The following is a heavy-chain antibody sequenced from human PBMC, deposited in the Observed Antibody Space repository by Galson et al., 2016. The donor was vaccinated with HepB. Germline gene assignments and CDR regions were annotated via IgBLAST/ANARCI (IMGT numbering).Heavy chain of an antibody. J-gene: IGHJ4*02. V-gene: IGHV3-23*01. CDR2: SASGDIT. CDR1: GLTFRSYA. Sequence: SLRLSCAASGLTFRSYAFSWLRQAPGKGLEWVSVSASGDITYYAHSVKGRFTISRDNGKKSLYLQMNSLRAEDTAVYYCASLSVGPSIDYWGQGTLVTVSS. CDR3: ASLSVGPSIDY. D-gene: IGHD4-23*01.